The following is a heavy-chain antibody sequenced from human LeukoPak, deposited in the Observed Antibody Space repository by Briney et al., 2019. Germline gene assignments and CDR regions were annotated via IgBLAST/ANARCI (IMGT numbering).Heavy chain of an antibody. CDR2: VLHSGSS. Sequence: PSETLSLTCSVSGFSISADFYWGWIRQSPGQGLEWIGSVLHSGSSHYNPSLKSRVTMAIDTSKNQVSLNLRSVTAADSAIYYCARDFFKYGSGGFHDYWGQGILVTVSS. CDR1: GFSISADFY. V-gene: IGHV4-38-2*02. J-gene: IGHJ4*02. CDR3: ARDFFKYGSGGFHDY. D-gene: IGHD3-10*01.